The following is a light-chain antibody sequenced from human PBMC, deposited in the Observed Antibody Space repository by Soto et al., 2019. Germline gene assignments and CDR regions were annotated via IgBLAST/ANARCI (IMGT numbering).Light chain of an antibody. CDR2: DVS. J-gene: IGKJ1*01. V-gene: IGKV3-20*01. CDR3: QQRSGSPPTWT. Sequence: EIVLTQSPGTLSLSPGETATLSCRASQRISGYSLAWYQQKPGQSPILLIYDVSNRATGIPDRFSGSGSGTDFTLTISRLEPEDFAVYSCQQRSGSPPTWTFGQGTKVEIK. CDR1: QRISGYS.